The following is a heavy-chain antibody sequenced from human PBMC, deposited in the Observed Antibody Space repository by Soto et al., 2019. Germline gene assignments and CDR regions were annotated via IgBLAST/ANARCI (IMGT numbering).Heavy chain of an antibody. CDR2: IIPIFGTA. CDR1: GGTFGSYA. CDR3: ARRRRVRYSSGWHDYYYYGMDV. D-gene: IGHD6-19*01. V-gene: IGHV1-69*06. J-gene: IGHJ6*02. Sequence: ASVKVSCKASGGTFGSYAISWVRQAPGQGLEWMGGIIPIFGTANYAQKFQGRVTITADKSTSTAYMELSSLRPEDTAVYYCARRRRVRYSSGWHDYYYYGMDVWGQGTTVTVSS.